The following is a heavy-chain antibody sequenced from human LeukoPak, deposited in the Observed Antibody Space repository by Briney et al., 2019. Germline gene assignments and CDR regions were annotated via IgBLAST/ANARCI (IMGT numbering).Heavy chain of an antibody. D-gene: IGHD2-2*01. V-gene: IGHV1-46*01. CDR1: GYTFTSYY. J-gene: IGHJ5*02. Sequence: ASVRVSCTASGYTFTSYYMHWVRQAPGQGLEWMGIINPSGGSTSYAQKFQGRVTMTRDMSTCTVYMELSSLRSEDTAVYYCARDPGRYCSSTSCFNWFDPWGQGTLVTVSS. CDR3: ARDPGRYCSSTSCFNWFDP. CDR2: INPSGGST.